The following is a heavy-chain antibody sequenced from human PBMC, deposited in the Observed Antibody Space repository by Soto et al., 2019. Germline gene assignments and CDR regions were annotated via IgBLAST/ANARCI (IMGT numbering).Heavy chain of an antibody. J-gene: IGHJ5*02. D-gene: IGHD3-10*01. CDR3: AHSKEILWFGELLLAWFDP. Sequence: SGPTLVNPTQTLTPTCTFSGFSLSTSGVGVGWIRQPPGKALEWLALIYWDDDKRYSPSLKSRLTITKDTSKNQVVLTMTNMDPVDTATYYCAHSKEILWFGELLLAWFDPWGQGTLVTVSS. V-gene: IGHV2-5*02. CDR1: GFSLSTSGVG. CDR2: IYWDDDK.